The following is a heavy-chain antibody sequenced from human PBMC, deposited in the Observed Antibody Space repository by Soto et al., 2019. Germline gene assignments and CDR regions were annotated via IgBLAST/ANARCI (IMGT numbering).Heavy chain of an antibody. CDR2: IYWDDDK. CDR1: GFSLSTNGMG. D-gene: IGHD5-12*01. CDR3: ARLTRGVYDLDRLWEKFDY. V-gene: IGHV2-5*02. Sequence: QMTVEESGLTLVKPTQTLTLTCTFSGFSLSTNGMGVGWIRQSPGKALEWLALIYWDDDKRYSPSLRSRLTITQDTSKNQVALTMTNMDPVDTATYFCARLTRGVYDLDRLWEKFDYWGQGTLVTVSS. J-gene: IGHJ4*02.